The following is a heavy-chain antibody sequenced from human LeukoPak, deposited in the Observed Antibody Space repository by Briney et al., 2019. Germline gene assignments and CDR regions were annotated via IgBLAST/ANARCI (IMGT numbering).Heavy chain of an antibody. D-gene: IGHD6-13*01. CDR2: ISFVGSNK. J-gene: IGHJ4*02. Sequence: GRSLRLSCAASGFTFSGYDMHWVRQASGKGLEWVAVISFVGSNKYYAESEKGRFTISRDNSKNTLYLQMNSLRAEDTAVYYCAREGSLYYFDCWGQGTLVTVSS. CDR3: AREGSLYYFDC. V-gene: IGHV3-30-3*01. CDR1: GFTFSGYD.